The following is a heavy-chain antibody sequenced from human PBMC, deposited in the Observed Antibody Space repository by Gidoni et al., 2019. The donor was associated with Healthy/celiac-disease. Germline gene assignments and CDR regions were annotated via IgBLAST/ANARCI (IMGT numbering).Heavy chain of an antibody. CDR3: ARVGGGYYFDY. CDR1: GFTVSSNY. D-gene: IGHD3-16*01. Sequence: EVQLVETGGGLIQPGGSLRLSCAASGFTVSSNYMSWVRQARGTGLEWVSVIYSGGSTYYADSVKGRFTISRDNSKNTLYLQMNSLRAEDTAVYYCARVGGGYYFDYWGQGTLVTVSS. V-gene: IGHV3-53*02. J-gene: IGHJ4*02. CDR2: IYSGGST.